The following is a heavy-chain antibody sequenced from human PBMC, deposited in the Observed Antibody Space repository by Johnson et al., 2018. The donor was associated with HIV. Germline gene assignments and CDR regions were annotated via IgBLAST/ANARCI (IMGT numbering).Heavy chain of an antibody. J-gene: IGHJ3*02. CDR2: IWYAGTTK. CDR1: GFTFSDYG. D-gene: IGHD5-18*01. V-gene: IGHV3-33*01. CDR3: ARVPHSYGYWGAFDI. Sequence: QVQLVESGGGVVQPGRSLRLSCAASGFTFSDYGMHRVRQAPGQGLEWVAVIWYAGTTKNYVDSVQGRFTISRDNSTNTLYLQMNSLRAGDTAVDYCARVPHSYGYWGAFDIWGQGTMVTVSS.